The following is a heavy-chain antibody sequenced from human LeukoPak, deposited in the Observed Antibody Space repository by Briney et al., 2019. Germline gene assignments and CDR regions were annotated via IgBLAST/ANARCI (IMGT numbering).Heavy chain of an antibody. J-gene: IGHJ4*02. CDR2: INPNSGGT. CDR3: ARDTSGSYPDGLMDY. Sequence: ASVKVSCKASGYTFTGYYMHWVRQAPGQGLEWMGWINPNSGGTIYAQKFQGRVTMTRDTSINTAYMELTSLRSDDTAMYYCARDTSGSYPDGLMDYWGQGTLVTVSS. V-gene: IGHV1-2*02. D-gene: IGHD1-26*01. CDR1: GYTFTGYY.